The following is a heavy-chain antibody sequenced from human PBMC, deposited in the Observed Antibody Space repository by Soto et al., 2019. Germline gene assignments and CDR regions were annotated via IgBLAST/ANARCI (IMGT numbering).Heavy chain of an antibody. CDR2: IKQDGGEK. CDR3: ARGYYDFWSGPTNDAFDI. J-gene: IGHJ3*02. D-gene: IGHD3-3*01. Sequence: EVQLVESGGGLVQPGGSLRLSCAASGFTFSSYWMSWVRQAPGKGLEWVANIKQDGGEKYYVDSVKGRFTISRDNAKNSLYLQMNSLRAEDTAVYYCARGYYDFWSGPTNDAFDIWGQGTMVTVSS. V-gene: IGHV3-7*03. CDR1: GFTFSSYW.